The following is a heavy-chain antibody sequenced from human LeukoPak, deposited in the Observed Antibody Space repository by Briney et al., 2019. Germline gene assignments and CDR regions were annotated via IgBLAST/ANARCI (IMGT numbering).Heavy chain of an antibody. J-gene: IGHJ4*02. D-gene: IGHD4-17*01. V-gene: IGHV3-33*01. CDR2: IWSDGSKK. CDR1: GFTFSTYG. CDR3: ARRAYYSDLNYLEY. Sequence: PGGSLRLSCAASGFTFSTYGMHWVRQAPGTGLEGVSFIWSDGSKKYYADSVKGRFTISRDNSKNTLYLQMNSLRAEDTAVYYCARRAYYSDLNYLEYWGQGTLVTVSS.